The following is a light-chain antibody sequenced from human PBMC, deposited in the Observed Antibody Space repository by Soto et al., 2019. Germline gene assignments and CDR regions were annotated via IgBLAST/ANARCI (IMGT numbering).Light chain of an antibody. CDR1: SSDVGGYNY. Sequence: QSALTQPASVSGSPGQSIAISCTGTSSDVGGYNYVSWHQQHPGKAPKVLISVVSNRPSGVANRFSGSKSGNTASLTISGLQAEDEADYYSSSYRSGGTFVFGSGTKVTVL. J-gene: IGLJ1*01. CDR3: SSYRSGGTFV. V-gene: IGLV2-14*01. CDR2: VVS.